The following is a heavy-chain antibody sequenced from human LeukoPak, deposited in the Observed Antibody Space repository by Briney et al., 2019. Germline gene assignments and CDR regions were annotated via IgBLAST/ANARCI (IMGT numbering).Heavy chain of an antibody. Sequence: GSLRLSFSASGFTFNSYALSWVRQAPGKGLEWVSAISGSGGSTYYADSVKGRFTISRDNSKNTLYLQMNSLRAEDTAVYYCAKYPGRGSYYDMDVWGQGTTVTVSS. CDR2: ISGSGGST. J-gene: IGHJ6*02. CDR3: AKYPGRGSYYDMDV. D-gene: IGHD2-15*01. V-gene: IGHV3-23*01. CDR1: GFTFNSYA.